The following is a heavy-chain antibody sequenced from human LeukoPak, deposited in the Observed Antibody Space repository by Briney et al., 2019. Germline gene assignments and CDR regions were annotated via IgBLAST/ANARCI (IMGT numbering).Heavy chain of an antibody. V-gene: IGHV1-18*01. Sequence: ASVKVSCKASGYTFSTYDISWVRQAPGQGLEWMGWISAYNGNTKYAQKLQGRVTMTTDTSTSTAYMELRSLRSEDTAVYYCARDKTTVTTVYDYWGQGTLVTVSS. CDR2: ISAYNGNT. D-gene: IGHD4-17*01. J-gene: IGHJ4*02. CDR3: ARDKTTVTTVYDY. CDR1: GYTFSTYD.